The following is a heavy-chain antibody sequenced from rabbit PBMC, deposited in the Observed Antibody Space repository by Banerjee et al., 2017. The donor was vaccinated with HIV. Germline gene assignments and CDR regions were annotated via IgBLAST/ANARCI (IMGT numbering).Heavy chain of an antibody. CDR3: GRDRGVGYDLNL. V-gene: IGHV1S40*01. Sequence: QSLEESGGGLVQPEGSLTLTCTASGFSFSSGYDMCWVRQAPGKGLEWIGCIYAGSSGNTYYASWAKGRFTISKTSSTTVTLQMTSLTDADTATYFCGRDRGVGYDLNLWGPGTLVTVS. CDR1: GFSFSSGYD. J-gene: IGHJ4*01. CDR2: IYAGSSGNT. D-gene: IGHD6-1*01.